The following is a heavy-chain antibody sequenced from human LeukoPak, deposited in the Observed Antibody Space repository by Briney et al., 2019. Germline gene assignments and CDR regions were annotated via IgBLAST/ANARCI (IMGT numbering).Heavy chain of an antibody. D-gene: IGHD6-6*01. J-gene: IGHJ1*01. CDR1: GGSFSGYY. V-gene: IGHV4-34*01. CDR3: ARGGLSIAARPGDFQH. Sequence: PSETLSLTCAVYGGSFSGYYWSWIRQPPGKGLEWIGEINHSGSTNHNPSLKSRVTISVDTSKNQFSLKLSSVTAADTAVYYCARGGLSIAARPGDFQHWGQGTLVTVSS. CDR2: INHSGST.